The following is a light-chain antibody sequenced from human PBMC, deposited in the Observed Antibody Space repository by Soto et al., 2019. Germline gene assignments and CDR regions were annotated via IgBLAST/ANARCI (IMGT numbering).Light chain of an antibody. CDR2: DAS. J-gene: IGKJ2*01. V-gene: IGKV1-5*01. CDR1: QNINTW. Sequence: DIQMTQSPPTLAASVGDRVTITCRASQNINTWLAWYQQKPRKAPKLLIFDASTLESGVPSRFSGSGSGSQFILTISGLQPDDFATYYCQKYNSYSQTFGQGTKLEMK. CDR3: QKYNSYSQT.